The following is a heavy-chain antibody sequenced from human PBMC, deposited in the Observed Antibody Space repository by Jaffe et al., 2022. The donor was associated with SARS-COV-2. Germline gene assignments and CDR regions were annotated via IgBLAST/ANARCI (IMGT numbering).Heavy chain of an antibody. CDR2: ISYDGSNK. CDR3: AKVPDSSGYRNYFDY. J-gene: IGHJ4*02. D-gene: IGHD3-22*01. CDR1: GFTFSSYG. V-gene: IGHV3-30*18. Sequence: QVQLVESGGGVVQPGRSLRLSCAASGFTFSSYGMHWVRQAPGKGLEWVAVISYDGSNKYYADSVKGRFTISRDNSKNTLYLQMNSLRAEDTAVYYCAKVPDSSGYRNYFDYWGQGTLVTVSS.